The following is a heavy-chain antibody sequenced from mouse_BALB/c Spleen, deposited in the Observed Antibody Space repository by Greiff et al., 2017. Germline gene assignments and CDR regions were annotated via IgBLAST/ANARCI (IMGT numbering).Heavy chain of an antibody. CDR2: ISTYYGDA. J-gene: IGHJ3*01. CDR3: ARGYGNPFAY. CDR1: GYTFTDYA. D-gene: IGHD2-10*02. Sequence: QVQLKQSGAELVRPGVSVKISCKGSGYTFTDYAMHWVKQSHAKSLEWIGVISTYYGDASYNQKFKGKATMTVDKSSSTAYMELARLTSEDSAIYYCARGYGNPFAYWGQGTLVTVSA. V-gene: IGHV1S137*01.